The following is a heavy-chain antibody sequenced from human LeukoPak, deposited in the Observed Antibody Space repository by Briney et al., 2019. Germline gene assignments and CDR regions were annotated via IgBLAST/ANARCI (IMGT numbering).Heavy chain of an antibody. J-gene: IGHJ4*02. CDR2: IKQDGSEK. D-gene: IGHD6-19*01. CDR3: ARKDFYTSGWYAFDC. V-gene: IGHV3-7*01. CDR1: GFSFRNYW. Sequence: PGGSLRLSCAASGFSFRNYWMSWARQPPGKGLEWVANIKQDGSEKFYVDSVKGRFTISRDNAKNSLYLQMNSLRAEDTAVYYCARKDFYTSGWYAFDCWGQGTLVTVSS.